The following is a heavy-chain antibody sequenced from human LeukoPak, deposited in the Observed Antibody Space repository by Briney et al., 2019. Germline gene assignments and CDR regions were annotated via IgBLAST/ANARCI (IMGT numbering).Heavy chain of an antibody. J-gene: IGHJ3*02. V-gene: IGHV1-18*01. CDR3: ARDPIGSEAEGAFDI. Sequence: GASVKVSCKASGYTFTSYGISWVRQAPGQGLEWMGWIGAYNGNTNYAQKLQGRVTMTTDTSTSTAYMELRSLRSDDTAVYYCARDPIGSEAEGAFDIWGQGTMVTVSS. CDR2: IGAYNGNT. CDR1: GYTFTSYG. D-gene: IGHD2-21*01.